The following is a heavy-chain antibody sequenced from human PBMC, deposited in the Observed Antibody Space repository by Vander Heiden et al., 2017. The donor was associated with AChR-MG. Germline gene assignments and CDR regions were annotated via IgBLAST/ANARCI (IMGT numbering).Heavy chain of an antibody. CDR3: ARAYYGSWSYYNPKGLDY. V-gene: IGHV1-46*03. CDR1: GYTFTSYY. D-gene: IGHD3-10*01. J-gene: IGHJ4*02. Sequence: QVQLVQPGAEGKKPGASVKVSCKASGYTFTSYYVHWVRKAPGQGLEWMGIINPSGGSTSYAKKCQGRYTMTRDTSTSTVYMELSSLRSEETAVYYCARAYYGSWSYYNPKGLDYWGQVTLVTVSS. CDR2: INPSGGST.